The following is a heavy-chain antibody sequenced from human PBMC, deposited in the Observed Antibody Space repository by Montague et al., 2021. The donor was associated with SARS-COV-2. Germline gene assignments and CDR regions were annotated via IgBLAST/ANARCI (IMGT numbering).Heavy chain of an antibody. CDR3: AKPFYDYIWGSYRQTCYFDY. D-gene: IGHD3-16*02. V-gene: IGHV3-33*06. CDR2: IWNDGSNK. J-gene: IGHJ4*02. CDR1: GFTFSSYG. Sequence: SLRLSCAASGFTFSSYGMHWVRQAPGKGLEWVAVIWNDGSNKYYADSVKGRFTIYRDNSKNTLYLQMNSMRAEDTAVYYCAKPFYDYIWGSYRQTCYFDYWGQGTLVTVSS.